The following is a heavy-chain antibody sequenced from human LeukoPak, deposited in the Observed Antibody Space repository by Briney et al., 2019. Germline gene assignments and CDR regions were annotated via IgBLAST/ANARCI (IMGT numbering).Heavy chain of an antibody. D-gene: IGHD6-13*01. J-gene: IGHJ4*02. V-gene: IGHV4-34*01. CDR3: ARDGSRGIAAAGNFDY. CDR1: GGSFSGYY. Sequence: PSETLSPTCAVYGGSFSGYYWSWIRQPPGKGLEWIGEINHSGSTNYNPSLKSRVTISVDTSKNQFSLKLSSVTAADTAVYYCARDGSRGIAAAGNFDYWGQGTLVTVSS. CDR2: INHSGST.